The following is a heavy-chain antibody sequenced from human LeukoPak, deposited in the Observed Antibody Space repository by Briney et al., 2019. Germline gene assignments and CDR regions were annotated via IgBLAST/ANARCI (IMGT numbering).Heavy chain of an antibody. Sequence: PSETLSLTCTVSGGSISSNYWNWIRQPPGKGLEWIGYISYSGSTNYNPSLKSRVTISVDTSKNQVSLKLSSVTAADTAVYYCARSDHGDYRPGYWGQGTLVTVSS. V-gene: IGHV4-59*08. J-gene: IGHJ4*02. CDR1: GGSISSNY. D-gene: IGHD4-17*01. CDR2: ISYSGST. CDR3: ARSDHGDYRPGY.